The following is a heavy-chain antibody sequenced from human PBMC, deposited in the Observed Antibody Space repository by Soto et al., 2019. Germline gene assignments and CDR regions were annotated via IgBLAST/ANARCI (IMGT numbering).Heavy chain of an antibody. CDR3: ARDGRNDFWSCYLHNWFDP. CDR2: MNPNSGNT. V-gene: IGHV1-8*01. J-gene: IGHJ5*02. D-gene: IGHD3-3*01. CDR1: GYTFTSYD. Sequence: QVQLVQSGAEVKKPGASVKVSCKASGYTFTSYDINCVRQATGQCLEWMGWMNPNSGNTGNAQKFQGRVTMTRNSSISTAYREPSSLRSEDTAVYYCARDGRNDFWSCYLHNWFDPWGHGTLVTVSS.